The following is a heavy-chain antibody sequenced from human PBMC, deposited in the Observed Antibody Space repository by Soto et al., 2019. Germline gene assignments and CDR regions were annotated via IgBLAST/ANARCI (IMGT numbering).Heavy chain of an antibody. J-gene: IGHJ4*02. CDR2: IYYSGST. D-gene: IGHD3-22*01. CDR1: GGSISSSSYY. CDR3: ATGVAAEHFYDSSGYFSDDY. Sequence: SETLSLTCTVSGGSISSSSYYWGWIRQPPGQGLEWIGSIYYSGSTYYNPSLKSRVTISVDTSKNQFSLKLSSVTAADTAVYYCATGVAAEHFYDSSGYFSDDYWGQGTQVTVSS. V-gene: IGHV4-39*01.